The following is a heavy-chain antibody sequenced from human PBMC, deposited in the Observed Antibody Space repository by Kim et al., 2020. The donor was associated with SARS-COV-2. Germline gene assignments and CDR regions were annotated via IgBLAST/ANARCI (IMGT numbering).Heavy chain of an antibody. CDR1: GFTFSNAW. V-gene: IGHV3-15*01. D-gene: IGHD2-21*02. CDR2: IKSKTDGGTT. CDR3: TTRHIVVVTAILSAAP. J-gene: IGHJ5*02. Sequence: GGSLRLSCAASGFTFSNAWMSWVRQAPGKGLEWVGRIKSKTDGGTTDYAAPVKGRFTISRDDSKNTLYLQMNSLKTEDTAVYYCTTRHIVVVTAILSAAPWGQGTLVTVSS.